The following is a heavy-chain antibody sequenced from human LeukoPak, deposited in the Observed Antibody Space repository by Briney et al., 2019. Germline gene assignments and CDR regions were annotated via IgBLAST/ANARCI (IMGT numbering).Heavy chain of an antibody. Sequence: SETLSLTCSVSGGSMKDYYWSWIRQPPGKGLEWIGEINHSGSTNYNPSLKSRVTISVDTSKNQFSLKLSSVTAADTAVYYCARVISAFDYWGQGTLVTVSS. V-gene: IGHV4-34*01. CDR3: ARVISAFDY. CDR1: GGSMKDYY. CDR2: INHSGST. J-gene: IGHJ4*02.